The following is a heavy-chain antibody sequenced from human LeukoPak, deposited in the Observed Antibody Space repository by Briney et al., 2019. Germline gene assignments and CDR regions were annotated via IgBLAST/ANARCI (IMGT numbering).Heavy chain of an antibody. D-gene: IGHD6-13*01. CDR3: YRGGRGYRSSWYPY. J-gene: IGHJ4*02. CDR1: DGSLNY. CDR2: INHSGST. Sequence: TPSEPLSLTCAVYDGSLNYWTWMRQPPRQRLEWIGEINHSGSTNYNPSLKSRLTISVDTPNTPFSLNLPSVTAADTAVSYFYRGGRGYRSSWYPYWGQGNLVTVSS. V-gene: IGHV4-34*01.